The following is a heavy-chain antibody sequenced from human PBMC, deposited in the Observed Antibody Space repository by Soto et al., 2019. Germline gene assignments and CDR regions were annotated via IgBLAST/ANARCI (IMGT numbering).Heavy chain of an antibody. J-gene: IGHJ2*01. CDR3: SAVAGTPENWYLDL. CDR1: GGSISSSSYY. CDR2: IYYSGST. Sequence: SETLSLTCTVSGGSISSSSYYWGWIRQPPGKGLEWIGSIYYSGSTYYNPSLKSRVTISVDTSKNQFSLKLSSVTAADTAVYYCSAVAGTPENWYLDLWGRGTLVTVSS. D-gene: IGHD6-19*01. V-gene: IGHV4-39*01.